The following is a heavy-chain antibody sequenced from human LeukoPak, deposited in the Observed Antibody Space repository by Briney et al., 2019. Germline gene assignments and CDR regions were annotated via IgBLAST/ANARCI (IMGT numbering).Heavy chain of an antibody. CDR3: ARDIWFGEYKTFDY. J-gene: IGHJ4*02. CDR2: ISNDARNT. V-gene: IGHV3-30*03. D-gene: IGHD3-10*01. Sequence: PGGSLRLSCAASGFTFGDYGMQWVRQAPGKGLEWVSFISNDARNTNYADSVRGRFTISRDNSKNTLYLQMNSLRAEDTAVYYCARDIWFGEYKTFDYWGQGTLVTVSS. CDR1: GFTFGDYG.